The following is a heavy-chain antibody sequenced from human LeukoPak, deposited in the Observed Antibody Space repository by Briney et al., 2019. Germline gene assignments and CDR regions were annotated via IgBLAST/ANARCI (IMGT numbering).Heavy chain of an antibody. CDR3: AREGNSRTLYYYYMDV. CDR2: IKQDGSEK. J-gene: IGHJ6*03. V-gene: IGHV3-7*01. Sequence: GGSLRLSCAASGFTFSSYWMSWVRQAPGKGLEWVANIKQDGSEKYYVDSVKGRFTISRDNAKNSLYLQMNSLRAEDTAVYYCAREGNSRTLYYYYMDVWGKGTTVTVSS. CDR1: GFTFSSYW. D-gene: IGHD2-2*01.